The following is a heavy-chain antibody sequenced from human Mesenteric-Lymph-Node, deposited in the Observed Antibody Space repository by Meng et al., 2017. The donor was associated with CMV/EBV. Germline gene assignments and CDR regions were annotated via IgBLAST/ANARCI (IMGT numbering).Heavy chain of an antibody. CDR1: GFTFNNAW. Sequence: GESLKISCVASGFTFNNAWMSWVRQAPGKGLEWVGRIKSKTDGGTTDYAAPVKGRFIISRDDSKNTLYLQMNSLQIEDTALYYCATDKASTYINIDYWGQGTLVTVSS. CDR2: IKSKTDGGTT. J-gene: IGHJ4*02. D-gene: IGHD1-14*01. CDR3: ATDKASTYINIDY. V-gene: IGHV3-15*01.